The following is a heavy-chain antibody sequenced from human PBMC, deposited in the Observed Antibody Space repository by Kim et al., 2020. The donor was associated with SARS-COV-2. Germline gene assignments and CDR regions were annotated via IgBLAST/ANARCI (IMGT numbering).Heavy chain of an antibody. CDR3: ARDQSLVGGTVDAFDV. V-gene: IGHV4-30-4*01. Sequence: SETLSLTCTVSGGSISSGDSYWIWIRQPPGKGLEWIGYIYYSGSTYYNPSLKSRVTMSVDTSKNQFSLRLSSVTAADAAVYYCARDQSLVGGTVDAFDVWGQGTMVTVPP. CDR2: IYYSGST. CDR1: GGSISSGDSY. J-gene: IGHJ3*01. D-gene: IGHD1-26*01.